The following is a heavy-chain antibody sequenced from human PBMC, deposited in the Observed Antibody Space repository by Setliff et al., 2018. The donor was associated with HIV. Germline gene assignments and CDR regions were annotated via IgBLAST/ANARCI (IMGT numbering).Heavy chain of an antibody. Sequence: SQTLSLTCAVYGGSFSDSYYNWIRQPLGKGLEWIGEISHTGRANYNSSLKSRVTMSVDTSTSQISLTLSSLTAADTAVYYCARDQRLPGVQPPYWYFDLWGRGTPVTVSS. J-gene: IGHJ2*01. CDR3: ARDQRLPGVQPPYWYFDL. V-gene: IGHV4-34*01. CDR1: GGSFSDSY. CDR2: ISHTGRA. D-gene: IGHD7-27*01.